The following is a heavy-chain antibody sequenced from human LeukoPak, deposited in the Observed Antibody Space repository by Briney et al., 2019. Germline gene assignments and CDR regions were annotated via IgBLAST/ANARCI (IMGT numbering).Heavy chain of an antibody. CDR2: INPSGGHA. D-gene: IGHD2-2*01. CDR1: GYTFTSYY. J-gene: IGHJ4*02. CDR3: AKAASLWSYGGFDN. Sequence: ASVKVSCKASGYTFTSYYMHWVRQAPGQGLEWMGIINPSGGHATYAQKFQGRVIMTRDTSTSTVYMDLSSLRSEDTAVYYCAKAASLWSYGGFDNRGQGTLVTVSS. V-gene: IGHV1-46*01.